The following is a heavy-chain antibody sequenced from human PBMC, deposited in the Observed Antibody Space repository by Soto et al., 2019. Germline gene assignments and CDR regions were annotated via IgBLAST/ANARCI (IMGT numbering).Heavy chain of an antibody. CDR1: GGTFSNYA. Sequence: QVELVPSGAEVKKPGSSVKVSCKASGGTFSNYAITWVRQAPGQGLEWLGRIIPIFGTTDYAQKFQGRVTITADEATTTAYMELSSLRSDATAVYYCAKDGGREGYFGNWFDPWGTGTLVTVSS. CDR3: AKDGGREGYFGNWFDP. V-gene: IGHV1-69*15. D-gene: IGHD2-15*01. CDR2: IIPIFGTT. J-gene: IGHJ5*02.